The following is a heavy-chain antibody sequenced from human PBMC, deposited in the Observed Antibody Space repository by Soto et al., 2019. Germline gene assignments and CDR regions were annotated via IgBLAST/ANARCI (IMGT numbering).Heavy chain of an antibody. CDR2: IFSNDEK. CDR1: GFSLSNARMG. D-gene: IGHD1-26*01. V-gene: IGHV2-26*01. CDR3: ARIQSSDWFDP. J-gene: IGHJ5*02. Sequence: QVTLKESGPVLVKPTETLTLTCTVSGFSLSNARMGVSWIRQPPGKALEWLAHIFSNDEKSYSTSLKSRLTNSQDPSKSQVVLTLTNLEPVDTATYYCARIQSSDWFDPWGQGTLVTVSS.